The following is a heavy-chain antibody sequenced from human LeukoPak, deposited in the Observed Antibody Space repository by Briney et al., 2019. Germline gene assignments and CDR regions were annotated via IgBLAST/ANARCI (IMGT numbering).Heavy chain of an antibody. Sequence: LETLSLTCTVSGGSISSYYWSWIRQPAGKGLEWIGRIYTSGSTNYNPSLKSRVTMSVDTPKNQFSLKLSSVTAADTAVYYCARTLRHRHKQYYFDYWGQGTLVTVSS. D-gene: IGHD4-17*01. J-gene: IGHJ4*02. CDR2: IYTSGST. CDR1: GGSISSYY. V-gene: IGHV4-4*07. CDR3: ARTLRHRHKQYYFDY.